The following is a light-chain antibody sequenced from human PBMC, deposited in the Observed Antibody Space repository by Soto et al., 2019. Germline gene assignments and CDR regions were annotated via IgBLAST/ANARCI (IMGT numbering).Light chain of an antibody. V-gene: IGLV2-14*03. CDR2: EVT. J-gene: IGLJ1*01. CDR1: SSDVGDYYY. CDR3: SSYTIINTYL. Sequence: QSVLTQPASVSGSPGQSITISCTGTSSDVGDYYYVSWYQQHPGKAPKLIIYEVTNRPAGISSRFSGSKSGNTASLTISGLQVEDEADYYCSSYTIINTYLFGTGTKVTVL.